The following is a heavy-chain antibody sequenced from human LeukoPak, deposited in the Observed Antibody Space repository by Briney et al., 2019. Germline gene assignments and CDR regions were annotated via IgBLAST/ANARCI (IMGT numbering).Heavy chain of an antibody. J-gene: IGHJ4*02. CDR2: ISGSGGST. Sequence: PGGSLRLSCAASGFTFSSYAMSWVRQAPGKGPEWVSAISGSGGSTYYADSVKGRFTISRDNSKNTLYLQMNSLRAEDTAVYYCAKDRTSYSSSWYGALDYWGQGTLVTVSS. D-gene: IGHD6-13*01. V-gene: IGHV3-23*01. CDR3: AKDRTSYSSSWYGALDY. CDR1: GFTFSSYA.